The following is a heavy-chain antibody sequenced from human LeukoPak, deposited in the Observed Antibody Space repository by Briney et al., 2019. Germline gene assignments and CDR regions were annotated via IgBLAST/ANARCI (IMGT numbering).Heavy chain of an antibody. V-gene: IGHV4-4*07. CDR3: ATIEVIKGANAFDI. CDR2: IYTSGST. D-gene: IGHD3-22*01. CDR1: GGSIRSYY. J-gene: IGHJ3*02. Sequence: PSETLSLTCTVSGGSIRSYYWSWIRQPAGKGLEWIGRIYTSGSTNYNPSLKSRVTMSVDTSKNQFSLKLSSVTAADTAVYYCATIEVIKGANAFDIWGQGTMVTVSS.